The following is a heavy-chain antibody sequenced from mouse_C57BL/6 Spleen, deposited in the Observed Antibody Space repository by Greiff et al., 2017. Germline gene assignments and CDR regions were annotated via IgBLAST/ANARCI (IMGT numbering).Heavy chain of an antibody. CDR1: GYSFTGYF. V-gene: IGHV1-20*01. J-gene: IGHJ1*03. D-gene: IGHD1-1*01. CDR3: ARSFMTTVVAHWYFDV. CDR2: INPYNGDT. Sequence: EVQLQQSGPELVKPGDSVKISCKASGYSFTGYFMNWVMQSHGKSLEWIGRINPYNGDTFYNQKFKGKATLTVDKSSSTAHMELRSLASEDSAVYYGARSFMTTVVAHWYFDVWGTGTTVTVSS.